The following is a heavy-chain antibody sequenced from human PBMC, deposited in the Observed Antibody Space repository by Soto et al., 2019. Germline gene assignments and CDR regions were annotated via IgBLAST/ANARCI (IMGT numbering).Heavy chain of an antibody. J-gene: IGHJ4*02. CDR1: GGSFSGYC. CDR2: INHSGRT. CDR3: ARGRKYYDFWSGYSHPRYYFNY. Sequence: PSETLSLTCAVYGGSFSGYCGSWIRQPPGKGLEWIGEINHSGRTNYNPFLKSRVTISVDTSKSQFSLKLSSVTAADTAVYYCARGRKYYDFWSGYSHPRYYFNYWGQGTLVTVSS. D-gene: IGHD3-3*01. V-gene: IGHV4-34*01.